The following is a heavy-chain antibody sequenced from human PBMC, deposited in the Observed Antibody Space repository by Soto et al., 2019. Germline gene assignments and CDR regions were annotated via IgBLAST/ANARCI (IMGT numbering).Heavy chain of an antibody. D-gene: IGHD6-19*01. CDR2: IYHSGST. J-gene: IGHJ4*02. CDR1: GGSISSSNW. V-gene: IGHV4-4*02. CDR3: ARDRSSGWSWDGLGY. Sequence: PSETLSLTCAVSGGSISSSNWWSWVRQPPGKGLEWIGEIYHSGSTNYNPSLKSRVTISVDKSKNQFSLKLSSVTAADTAVYYCARDRSSGWSWDGLGYWGQGTLVTVSS.